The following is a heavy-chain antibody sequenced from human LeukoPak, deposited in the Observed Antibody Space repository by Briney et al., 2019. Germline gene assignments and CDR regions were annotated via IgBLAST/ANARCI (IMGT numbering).Heavy chain of an antibody. CDR3: ARDSSGYSYGHFDY. J-gene: IGHJ4*02. D-gene: IGHD5-18*01. V-gene: IGHV4-59*01. Sequence: GSLRLSCAASGFTFSSYAMSWIRQPPGKGLEWIGYIYYSGSTNYNPSLKSRVTISVDTSKNQFSLKLSSVTAADTAVYYCARDSSGYSYGHFDYWGQGTLVTVSS. CDR2: IYYSGST. CDR1: GFTFSSYA.